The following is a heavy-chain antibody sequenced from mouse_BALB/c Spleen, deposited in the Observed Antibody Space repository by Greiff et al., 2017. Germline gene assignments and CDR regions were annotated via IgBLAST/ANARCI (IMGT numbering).Heavy chain of an antibody. CDR1: GYTFTEYT. D-gene: IGHD1-1*01. CDR2: INPNNGDT. V-gene: IGHV1-20*02. J-gene: IGHJ4*01. CDR3: AIWTTVEAMDY. Sequence: EVKLQESGPELVKPGASVKISCKASGYTFTEYTMHWVKQSHGKSLEWIGGINPNNGDTFYNQKFKGKATLTVDKSSSTAHMELRSLASEDSAVYYCAIWTTVEAMDYWGQGTSVTVSS.